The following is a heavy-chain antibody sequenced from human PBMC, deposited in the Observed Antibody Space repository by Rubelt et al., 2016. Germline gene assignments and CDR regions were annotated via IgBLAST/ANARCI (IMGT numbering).Heavy chain of an antibody. CDR2: IWYDGSNK. J-gene: IGHJ6*02. V-gene: IGHV3-33*06. Sequence: GKGLEWVAVIWYDGSNKYYADSVKGRFTISRDNSKNTLYLQMNSLRAEDTAVYYCAKGRYSGYDWLEDAPVYGYYGMDVWGQGTTVTVSS. D-gene: IGHD5-12*01. CDR3: AKGRYSGYDWLEDAPVYGYYGMDV.